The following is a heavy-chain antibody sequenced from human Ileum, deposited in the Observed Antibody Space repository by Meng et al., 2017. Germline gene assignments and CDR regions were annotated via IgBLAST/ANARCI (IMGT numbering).Heavy chain of an antibody. J-gene: IGHJ3*02. Sequence: SLKVSCKASGGTFSSYTISWVRQAPGQGLEWMGRIIPILGIANYAQKFQGRVTITADKSTSTAYIELSSLRSEDTAVYYCARGPSGSADAFDIWGQGTMVTVSS. CDR1: GGTFSSYT. CDR3: ARGPSGSADAFDI. D-gene: IGHD1-26*01. V-gene: IGHV1-69*02. CDR2: IIPILGIA.